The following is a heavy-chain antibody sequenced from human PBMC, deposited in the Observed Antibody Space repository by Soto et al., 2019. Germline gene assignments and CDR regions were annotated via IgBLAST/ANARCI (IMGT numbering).Heavy chain of an antibody. J-gene: IGHJ3*02. CDR1: GFTFSSYA. V-gene: IGHV3-30-3*01. D-gene: IGHD2-15*01. CDR3: AREGMAKRDMEVAFDI. CDR2: ISYDGSNK. Sequence: QVQLVESGGGVVQPGRSLRLSCAASGFTFSSYAMHWVRQAPGKGLEWVAVISYDGSNKYYADSVKGRFTISRDNPKNTLYLQMNSLRAEDTAVYYCAREGMAKRDMEVAFDIWGQGTMVTVSS.